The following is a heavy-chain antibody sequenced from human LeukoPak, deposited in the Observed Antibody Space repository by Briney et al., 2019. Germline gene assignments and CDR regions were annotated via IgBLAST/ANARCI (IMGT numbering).Heavy chain of an antibody. CDR1: GFTFNDYG. Sequence: GGSLRLSCAASGFTFNDYGMNWVRQAPGKGLEWVSLITGSGSSTFYADSVKGRFTISRDNSKNTLYLEMNGLRAEDTAMYYCAKNRYCSGNTCFKDAFDIWGQGTMVTVSS. D-gene: IGHD2-15*01. CDR2: ITGSGSST. CDR3: AKNRYCSGNTCFKDAFDI. V-gene: IGHV3-23*01. J-gene: IGHJ3*02.